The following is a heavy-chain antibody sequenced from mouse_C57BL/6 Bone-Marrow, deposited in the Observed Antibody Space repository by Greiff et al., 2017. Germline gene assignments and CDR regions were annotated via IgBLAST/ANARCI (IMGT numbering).Heavy chain of an antibody. CDR1: GFTFSDYG. CDR2: ISSGSSTI. V-gene: IGHV5-17*01. Sequence: DVKLVESGGGLVKPGGSLKLSCAASGFTFSDYGMHWVRQAPEKGLEWVAYISSGSSTIYYADTVKGRFTISRDHAKNTLFLQMTSLRSEDTAMYYCARWYFDVWGTGTTVTVSS. CDR3: ARWYFDV. J-gene: IGHJ1*03.